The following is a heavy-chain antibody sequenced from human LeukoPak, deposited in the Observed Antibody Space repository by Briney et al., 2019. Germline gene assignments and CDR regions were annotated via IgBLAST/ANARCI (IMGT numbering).Heavy chain of an antibody. CDR1: GGSISSSSYY. V-gene: IGHV4-39*07. CDR3: VRIVLRYFDWVLSGGRFDY. CDR2: IYYSGST. Sequence: PSETLSLTCTVSGGSISSSSYYWGWIRQPPGKGLEWIGSIYYSGSTYYNPSLKSRVTISVDTSKNQFSLKLNSMTAADTAVYYCVRIVLRYFDWVLSGGRFDYWGQGTLVTVSS. J-gene: IGHJ4*02. D-gene: IGHD3-9*01.